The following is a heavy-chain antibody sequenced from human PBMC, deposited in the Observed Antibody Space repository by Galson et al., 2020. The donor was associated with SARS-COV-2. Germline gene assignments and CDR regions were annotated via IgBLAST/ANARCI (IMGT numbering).Heavy chain of an antibody. J-gene: IGHJ3*02. CDR3: ARHSPGITIFGVVIIEAFDI. Sequence: SETLSLSCTVSGRSISNYYLSWIRQPPGKGLEWLGYIYHRGSNNYKPSLKSRVTISVDTSKNQFSLKLRPLTAADTAVYYCARHSPGITIFGVVIIEAFDIWGQGTMVTVSS. CDR2: IYHRGSN. CDR1: GRSISNYY. V-gene: IGHV4-59*08. D-gene: IGHD3-3*01.